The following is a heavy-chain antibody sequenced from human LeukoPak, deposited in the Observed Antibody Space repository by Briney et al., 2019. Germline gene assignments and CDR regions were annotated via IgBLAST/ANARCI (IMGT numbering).Heavy chain of an antibody. J-gene: IGHJ4*02. CDR1: GYTFTSYD. CDR2: MNPNSGNT. V-gene: IGHV1-8*01. CDR3: ARARSSGYDPVGDY. D-gene: IGHD5-12*01. Sequence: ASVKVSCKASGYTFTSYDINWVRQATGQGLEWMGWMNPNSGNTGYAQKFQGRVTMTRNTSISTAYMELSSLRSEDTAVYYCARARSSGYDPVGDYWGQGTLVTVSS.